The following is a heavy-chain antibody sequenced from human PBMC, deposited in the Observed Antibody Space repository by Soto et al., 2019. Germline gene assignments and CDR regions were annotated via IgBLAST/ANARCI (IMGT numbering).Heavy chain of an antibody. V-gene: IGHV4-34*01. D-gene: IGHD4-17*01. CDR1: GGSFSGYY. Sequence: SETLSLTCAVYGGSFSGYYWSWIRQPPGKGLEWIGEINHSGSTNYNPSLKSRVTISVDTSKNQFSLKLSSVTAADTAVYYCARGHGRLSPFDYWGQGTLVTVSS. J-gene: IGHJ4*02. CDR2: INHSGST. CDR3: ARGHGRLSPFDY.